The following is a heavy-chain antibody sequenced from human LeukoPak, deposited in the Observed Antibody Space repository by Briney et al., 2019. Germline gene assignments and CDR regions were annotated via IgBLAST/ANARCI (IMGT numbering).Heavy chain of an antibody. D-gene: IGHD3-10*01. V-gene: IGHV1-2*02. CDR3: ARDFLWFGELVESY. Sequence: GASVKVSCKASGYTFTGYYMHWVRQAPGQGLEWMGWINPNSGGTNYAQTFQGRVTMTRDTSISTAYMELSRLRSDDTAVYYCARDFLWFGELVESYWGQGTLVTVSS. J-gene: IGHJ4*02. CDR1: GYTFTGYY. CDR2: INPNSGGT.